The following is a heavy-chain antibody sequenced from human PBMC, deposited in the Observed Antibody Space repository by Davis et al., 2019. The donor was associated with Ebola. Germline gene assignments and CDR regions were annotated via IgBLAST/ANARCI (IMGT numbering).Heavy chain of an antibody. J-gene: IGHJ3*02. CDR2: ISGSGGST. Sequence: GESLKISCAASGFTFSSYAMSWVRQAPGKGLEWVSAISGSGGSTYYADSVKGRFTISRDNSKNTLYLQMNSLRAEDTAVYYCAKDRITIFGVVITPNAFDIWGQGTMVTVSS. CDR1: GFTFSSYA. V-gene: IGHV3-23*01. D-gene: IGHD3-3*01. CDR3: AKDRITIFGVVITPNAFDI.